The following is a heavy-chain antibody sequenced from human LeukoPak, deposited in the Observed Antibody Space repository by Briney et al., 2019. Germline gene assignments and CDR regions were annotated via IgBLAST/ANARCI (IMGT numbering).Heavy chain of an antibody. CDR2: ISAYNDNT. J-gene: IGHJ4*02. CDR1: GYTFSTSG. V-gene: IGHV1-18*01. D-gene: IGHD3-16*01. CDR3: ARNPLWGATVGYYFDY. Sequence: ASVKVSCKDSGYTFSTSGIRWVRQAPGQGLEWLGWISAYNDNTNFAQKFQGRVTMTTDTSTSTVYMELRSLRSDDTAVYYCARNPLWGATVGYYFDYWGQGTLVTVSS.